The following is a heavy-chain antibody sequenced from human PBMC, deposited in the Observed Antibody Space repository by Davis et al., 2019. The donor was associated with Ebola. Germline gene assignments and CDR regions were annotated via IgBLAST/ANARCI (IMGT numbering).Heavy chain of an antibody. CDR3: TGNTRYGDYVAEDY. D-gene: IGHD4-17*01. CDR1: GFTFSNAW. J-gene: IGHJ4*02. Sequence: GESLKISCAASGFTFSNAWMSWVRQASGKGLEWVGRIRSKANSYATAYAASVKGRFTISRDDSKNTAYLQMSSLKTEDTAVYYCTGNTRYGDYVAEDYWGQGTLVTVSS. CDR2: IRSKANSYAT. V-gene: IGHV3-73*01.